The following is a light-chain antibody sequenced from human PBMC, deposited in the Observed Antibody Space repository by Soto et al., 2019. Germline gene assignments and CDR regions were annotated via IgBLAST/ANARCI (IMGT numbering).Light chain of an antibody. CDR1: QSVSSN. CDR3: QQYDSSPRT. Sequence: EIVLTQSPGTLSLSPGERATLSCRASQSVSSNLAWYQQKPGQAPRLLISGASTRAADIPDRFSGSGSGTDFTLTIGRLEPEDLAVYYCQQYDSSPRTFGQGTKVDIK. V-gene: IGKV3-20*01. J-gene: IGKJ1*01. CDR2: GAS.